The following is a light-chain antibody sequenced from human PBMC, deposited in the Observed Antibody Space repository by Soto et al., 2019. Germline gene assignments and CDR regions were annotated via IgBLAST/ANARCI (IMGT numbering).Light chain of an antibody. CDR3: MQALQSLT. CDR2: LGS. V-gene: IGKV2-28*01. CDR1: QSLLYNNTFNN. J-gene: IGKJ5*01. Sequence: EIVMTQSPLTLPVTPGEPASMSCRSSQSLLYNNTFNNLDWYLQKPGQSPHLLIYLGSNRASGVPDRFSGSGSGTDFSLKISRVEAEDVGTYYCMQALQSLTFGQGTRLEIQ.